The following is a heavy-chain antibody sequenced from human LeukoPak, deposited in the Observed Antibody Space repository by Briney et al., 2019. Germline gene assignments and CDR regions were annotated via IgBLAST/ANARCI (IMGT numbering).Heavy chain of an antibody. CDR1: GGSISSYY. V-gene: IGHV4-4*07. J-gene: IGHJ5*02. CDR2: IYTSGST. Sequence: PSETLSLTCTVSGGSISSYYWSWIRQPAGKGLERIGRIYTSGSTNYNPSLKSRVTMSVDTSKNQFSLKLSSVTAADTAVYYCARDIAVAVNNWFDPWGQGTLVTVSS. CDR3: ARDIAVAVNNWFDP. D-gene: IGHD6-19*01.